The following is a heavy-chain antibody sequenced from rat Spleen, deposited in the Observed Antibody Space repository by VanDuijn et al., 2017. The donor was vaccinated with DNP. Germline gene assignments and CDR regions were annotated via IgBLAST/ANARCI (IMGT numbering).Heavy chain of an antibody. V-gene: IGHV5S10*01. D-gene: IGHD1-4*01. J-gene: IGHJ2*01. CDR3: ARGPGHY. Sequence: EVQLVESGGGLVQPGRSLKLSCAASGFTFSDYNMAWVRQAPKKGLEWVATIIYDGGNTYYGDSVRGRFTISRDNTKSTLYLQMNSLGSEDMATYYCARGPGHYWGQGVMVTVSS. CDR1: GFTFSDYN. CDR2: IIYDGGNT.